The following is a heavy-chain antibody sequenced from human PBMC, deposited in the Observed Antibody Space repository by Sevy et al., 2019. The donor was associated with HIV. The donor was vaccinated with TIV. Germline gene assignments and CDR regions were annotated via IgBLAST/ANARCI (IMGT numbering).Heavy chain of an antibody. V-gene: IGHV3-23*01. CDR1: GFAFYDYS. Sequence: GGSLRLSCAASGFAFYDYSMSWIRQAPGKGLGGVATLAFGCGKINYAESVKGRFTISRDNSKNSFYLQMDNLRVEDTALYYCAREGCTRPHDYWGQGTRVTVSS. CDR2: LAFGCGKI. J-gene: IGHJ4*02. CDR3: AREGCTRPHDY. D-gene: IGHD2-8*01.